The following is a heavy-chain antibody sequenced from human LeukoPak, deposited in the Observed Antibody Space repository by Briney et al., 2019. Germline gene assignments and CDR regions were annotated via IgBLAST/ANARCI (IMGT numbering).Heavy chain of an antibody. CDR2: ISGSGGST. J-gene: IGHJ6*02. CDR1: GFTFSSYA. CDR3: AKASNSKGLWFGEALDYYYYGMDV. D-gene: IGHD3-10*01. Sequence: GGSLRLSCAASGFTFSSYAMSWVRQAPGEGLEWVSAISGSGGSTYYADSVKGRFTISRDNSKNTLYLQMNSLRAEDTAVYYCAKASNSKGLWFGEALDYYYYGMDVWGQGTTVTVSS. V-gene: IGHV3-23*01.